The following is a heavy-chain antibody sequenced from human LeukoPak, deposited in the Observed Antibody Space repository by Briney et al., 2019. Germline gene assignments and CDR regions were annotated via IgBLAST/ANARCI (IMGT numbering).Heavy chain of an antibody. CDR1: GFTVGSNY. CDR3: ARGLYTSSSYNWFDP. Sequence: GGSLRLSCAASGFTVGSNYMSWVRQAPGKGLEWVSVLYSGGSIYYADSVKGRFTISRDNSKNTLYLQMNSLRAEDTAVYYCARGLYTSSSYNWFDPWGQGTLVTVSS. J-gene: IGHJ5*02. V-gene: IGHV3-53*01. D-gene: IGHD1-26*01. CDR2: LYSGGSI.